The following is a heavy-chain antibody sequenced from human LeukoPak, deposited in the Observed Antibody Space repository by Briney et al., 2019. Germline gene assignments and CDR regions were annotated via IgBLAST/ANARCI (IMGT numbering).Heavy chain of an antibody. CDR1: GFTFSSYA. Sequence: GSLRLSCAASGFTFSSYAMSWVRQAPGKGLEWVSAISGSGGSTYYADSVKGRFTISRDNSKNTLYLQMNSLRAEDTAVYYCQKDGLHCSSTSCLPYYFDYWCQGTLVTVSS. CDR2: ISGSGGST. D-gene: IGHD2-2*01. CDR3: QKDGLHCSSTSCLPYYFDY. V-gene: IGHV3-23*01. J-gene: IGHJ4*02.